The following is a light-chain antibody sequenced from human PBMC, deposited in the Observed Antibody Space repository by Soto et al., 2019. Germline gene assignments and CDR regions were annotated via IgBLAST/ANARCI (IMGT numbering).Light chain of an antibody. J-gene: IGLJ1*01. CDR1: SSDVGGFHY. Sequence: QSALTQPASVSGSPGQSITISCTGTSSDVGGFHYVSWYQHHPGKAPKVMIYDVSNRPSGVSNRFSGSKSGNTASLTISGLQAEDEADYYCSSYTSSNTYVFGTGTKLTVL. V-gene: IGLV2-14*01. CDR2: DVS. CDR3: SSYTSSNTYV.